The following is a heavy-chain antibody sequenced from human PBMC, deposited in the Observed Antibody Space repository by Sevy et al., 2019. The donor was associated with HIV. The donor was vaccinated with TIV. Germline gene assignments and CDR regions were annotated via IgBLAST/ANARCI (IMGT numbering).Heavy chain of an antibody. CDR1: GGTFSSYA. D-gene: IGHD1-26*01. Sequence: SVKVSCKASGGTFSSYAISWVRQAPGQGLEWMGGIIPILGTANYAQKFQGRVTITADESTGTAYMELSSLGSEDTAVYYCNIVGATGPRDFDYWGQGTLVTVSS. V-gene: IGHV1-69*13. CDR2: IIPILGTA. J-gene: IGHJ4*02. CDR3: NIVGATGPRDFDY.